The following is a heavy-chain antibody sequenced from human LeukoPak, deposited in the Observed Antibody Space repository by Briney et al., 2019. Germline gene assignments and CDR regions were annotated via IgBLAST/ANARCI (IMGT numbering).Heavy chain of an antibody. CDR2: ISYDGSNK. D-gene: IGHD6-13*01. V-gene: IGHV3-30*18. CDR3: AKDMAEGAAAGIFDY. Sequence: PGGSLRLSCAPSGFTFSSLGMHWVRPAPGKGLEWLAFISYDGSNKYYADSVKGRFTISRDNSKNTLYLQMNSLRAEDTAVYYCAKDMAEGAAAGIFDYWGQGTLVTVSS. J-gene: IGHJ4*02. CDR1: GFTFSSLG.